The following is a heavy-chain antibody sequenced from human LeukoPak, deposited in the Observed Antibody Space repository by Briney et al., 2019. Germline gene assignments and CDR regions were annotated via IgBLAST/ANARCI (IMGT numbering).Heavy chain of an antibody. V-gene: IGHV4-59*01. J-gene: IGHJ2*01. CDR3: ARGKICSGGSCYSWYFDP. CDR2: IYYSGST. D-gene: IGHD2-15*01. Sequence: PSETLSLTCTVSGGSISSYYWSWIRQPPGKGLEWIGYIYYSGSTNYNPSLKSRVTISVDTSKSQFSLKLSSVTAADTAVYYCARGKICSGGSCYSWYFDPWGRGTLVTVSS. CDR1: GGSISSYY.